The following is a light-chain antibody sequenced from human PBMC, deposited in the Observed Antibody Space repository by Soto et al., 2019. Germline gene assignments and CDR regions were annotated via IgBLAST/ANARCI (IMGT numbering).Light chain of an antibody. V-gene: IGKV3-15*01. CDR1: QSVSSN. CDR3: QQYNNWPLT. J-gene: IGKJ4*01. Sequence: EVVMTQSPATLSVSLGDRATLSCRASQSVSSNLAWYQQKPGQAPRLLIYGASTRATGIPARFSGSGSGTEFTLTISSLQSEDFAVYSGQQYNNWPLTFGGGTKVEIK. CDR2: GAS.